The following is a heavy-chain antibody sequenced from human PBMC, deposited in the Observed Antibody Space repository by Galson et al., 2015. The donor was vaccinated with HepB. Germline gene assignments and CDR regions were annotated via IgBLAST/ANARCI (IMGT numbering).Heavy chain of an antibody. Sequence: SLRLSCAASGFAFSSYGMHWVRQAPGKGLEWVAVISYDGSNKYYADSVKGRFTISRDNSKNTLYLQMNSLRAEDTAVYYCASRSGVGGSGSYYLFYYYYYGMDVWGQGTTVTVSS. CDR2: ISYDGSNK. V-gene: IGHV3-30*03. D-gene: IGHD3-10*01. CDR3: ASRSGVGGSGSYYLFYYYYYGMDV. CDR1: GFAFSSYG. J-gene: IGHJ6*02.